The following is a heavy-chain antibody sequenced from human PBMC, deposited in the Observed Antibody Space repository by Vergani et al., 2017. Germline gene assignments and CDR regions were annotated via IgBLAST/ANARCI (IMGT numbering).Heavy chain of an antibody. CDR1: GFTHSDYH. CDR3: ARSRYYYDSSGYSGYYFDY. CDR2: ISSSGSTI. J-gene: IGHJ4*02. D-gene: IGHD3-22*01. Sequence: QVQLVESGGGLVKPGGSLRLSCAASGFTHSDYHMSRIRQAPGKGLEWVSYISSSGSTIYYADSVKGRFTISRDNAKNSLYLQMNSLRAEDTAVYYCARSRYYYDSSGYSGYYFDYWGQGTLVTLSS. V-gene: IGHV3-11*01.